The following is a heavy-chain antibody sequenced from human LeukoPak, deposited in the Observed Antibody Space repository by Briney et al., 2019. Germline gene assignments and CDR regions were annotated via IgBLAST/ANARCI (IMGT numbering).Heavy chain of an antibody. CDR1: GGSISSYC. CDR3: VRSDDFWSGYYGY. D-gene: IGHD3-3*01. Sequence: PSETLSLTCAVSGGSISSYCWSWIRQPPGKGLEWIGYIFYSGSTNYNPSLKSRVTISVDTSKNQFSLKLSSVTAADTAVYYCVRSDDFWSGYYGYWGQGTLVTVSS. V-gene: IGHV4-59*01. J-gene: IGHJ4*02. CDR2: IFYSGST.